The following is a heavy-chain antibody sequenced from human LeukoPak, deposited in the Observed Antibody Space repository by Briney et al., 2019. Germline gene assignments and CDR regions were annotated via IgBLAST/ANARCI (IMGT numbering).Heavy chain of an antibody. J-gene: IGHJ5*02. CDR2: ISGYNGNT. CDR1: GYTFTSYG. CDR3: ARGRDIVVVPALDP. D-gene: IGHD2-2*01. Sequence: ASVKVSCKASGYTFTSYGTTWVRQAPGQGLEWMGWISGYNGNTNYAQKFQGRVTMTTDTSTSTAYMELRSLRSDDTAVYYCARGRDIVVVPALDPWGQGTLVTVSS. V-gene: IGHV1-18*01.